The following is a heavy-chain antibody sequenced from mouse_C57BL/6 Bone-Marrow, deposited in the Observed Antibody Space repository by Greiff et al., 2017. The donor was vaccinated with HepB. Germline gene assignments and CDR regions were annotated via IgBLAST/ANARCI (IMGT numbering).Heavy chain of an antibody. J-gene: IGHJ1*03. V-gene: IGHV3-3*01. Sequence: FPGNNLEYIGYTFYSGITYYNPSLESRTYITRDTSKNQFSLKLSSVTTEDTATYYCARDPTTGYFDVWGTGTTVTVSS. D-gene: IGHD1-1*01. CDR3: ARDPTTGYFDV. CDR2: TFYSGIT.